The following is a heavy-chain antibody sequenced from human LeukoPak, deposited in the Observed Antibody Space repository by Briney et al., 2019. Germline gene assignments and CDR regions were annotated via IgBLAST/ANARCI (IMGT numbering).Heavy chain of an antibody. V-gene: IGHV1-2*02. CDR3: ARDKVGDGYNKFDY. Sequence: GASVKVSCKASGYSFTDYYIQWVRQAPGQGLEWVGWFNLKKGGTNYSQKFQGRVTMTRDTSISTGYMELSRLRPDDTAIYYCARDKVGDGYNKFDYWGQGTLVPVSS. CDR2: FNLKKGGT. CDR1: GYSFTDYY. D-gene: IGHD5-24*01. J-gene: IGHJ4*02.